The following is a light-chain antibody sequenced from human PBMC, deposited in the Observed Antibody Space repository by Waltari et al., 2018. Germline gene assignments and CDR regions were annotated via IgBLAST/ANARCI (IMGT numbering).Light chain of an antibody. CDR3: AAWDDSLSGVV. J-gene: IGLJ2*01. CDR2: RNN. CDR1: ISNIGANY. V-gene: IGLV1-47*01. Sequence: QSVLTQPPSASGTPGQRVIISCSGSISNIGANYVYWYQQLPGTAPKLLIYRNNQRPSGVPDRFSGSKSGTSASLAISGLRSEDEAHYPCAAWDDSLSGVVFGGGTKLTVL.